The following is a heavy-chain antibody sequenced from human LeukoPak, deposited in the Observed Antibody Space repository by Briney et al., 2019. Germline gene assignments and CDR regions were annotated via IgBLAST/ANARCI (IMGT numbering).Heavy chain of an antibody. V-gene: IGHV4-34*01. CDR2: INHSGST. J-gene: IGHJ4*02. CDR3: ARALQRLLNY. D-gene: IGHD4-17*01. CDR1: GGSLSGYY. Sequence: SETLSLTCAVYGGSLSGYYWSWIRQPPGKGLEWIGEINHSGSTNYNPSLKSRVTISVDTSKNQFSLKLSSVTAADTAVYYCARALQRLLNYWGQGTLVTVSS.